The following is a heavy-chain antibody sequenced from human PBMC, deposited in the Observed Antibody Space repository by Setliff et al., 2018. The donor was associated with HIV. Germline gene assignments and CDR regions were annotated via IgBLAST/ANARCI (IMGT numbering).Heavy chain of an antibody. V-gene: IGHV4-61*02. J-gene: IGHJ6*03. CDR2: IYTSGGT. CDR3: ARVLGLPYYYMDV. D-gene: IGHD3-16*01. CDR1: GGSINSGSYY. Sequence: PSETLSLTCTVSGGSINSGSYYWSWIRQPAGKGLEWIGRIYTSGGTNYNPSLKSRVTISVDTSKNQFSLKLNSVTAADPAVYYCARVLGLPYYYMDVWGKGTTVTVSS.